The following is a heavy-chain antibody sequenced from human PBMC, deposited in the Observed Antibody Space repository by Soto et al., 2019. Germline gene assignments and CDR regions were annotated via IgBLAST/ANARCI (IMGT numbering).Heavy chain of an antibody. CDR2: INPNSGDT. CDR1: GYTFTGYF. D-gene: IGHD3-3*01. V-gene: IGHV1-2*04. Sequence: VQLVQSGAEVKSPGASVRVSCTTSGYTFTGYFIHWVRQAPGQGLEWMGWINPNSGDTSYSQRFQGWVTLARDTSISTAYMELSRLRSDDTAVYYCASATAYDFWSGYYRSYGLDVWGQGTTVTV. CDR3: ASATAYDFWSGYYRSYGLDV. J-gene: IGHJ6*02.